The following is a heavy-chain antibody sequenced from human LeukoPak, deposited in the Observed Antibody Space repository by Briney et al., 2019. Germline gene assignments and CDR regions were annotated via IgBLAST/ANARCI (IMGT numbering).Heavy chain of an antibody. J-gene: IGHJ6*02. CDR3: ARGERGVVPAAAPDYGMDV. D-gene: IGHD2-2*01. V-gene: IGHV3-30-3*01. CDR2: ISYDGSNK. Sequence: GGSLRLSCAASGFTFSSYAMHWVRQAPGKGLEWVAVISYDGSNKYYADSVKGRFTISRDNSKNTLYLQMNSLRAEDTAVYYCARGERGVVPAAAPDYGMDVWGQGTTVTVSS. CDR1: GFTFSSYA.